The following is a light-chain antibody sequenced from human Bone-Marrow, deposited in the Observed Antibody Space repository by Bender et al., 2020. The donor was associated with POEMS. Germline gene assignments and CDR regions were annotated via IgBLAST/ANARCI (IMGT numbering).Light chain of an antibody. CDR2: DVD. J-gene: IGLJ3*02. Sequence: QSALTQPASVSGSPGQSVTISCAGTNRDIGDSKYVSWYQQHPGKAPKLIIYDVDERPSRVPGRFSGSKSGNTASLAISDIQSEDEGDYYCSSWDDSLSGWVFGGGTKLTVL. CDR1: NRDIGDSKY. CDR3: SSWDDSLSGWV. V-gene: IGLV2-11*01.